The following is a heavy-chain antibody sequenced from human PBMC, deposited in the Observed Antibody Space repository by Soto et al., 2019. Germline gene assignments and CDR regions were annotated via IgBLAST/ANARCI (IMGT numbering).Heavy chain of an antibody. V-gene: IGHV3-48*03. CDR1: GFTFSSYE. CDR3: ARDTLAVTAIFDY. J-gene: IGHJ4*02. CDR2: ISSSGSTI. D-gene: IGHD2-21*02. Sequence: GSLRLSCSASGFTFSSYEMNWVRQAPGKGLEWVSYISSSGSTIYYADSVKGRFTISRDNAKNSLYLQMNSLRAEDTAVYYCARDTLAVTAIFDYWGQGTLVTVS.